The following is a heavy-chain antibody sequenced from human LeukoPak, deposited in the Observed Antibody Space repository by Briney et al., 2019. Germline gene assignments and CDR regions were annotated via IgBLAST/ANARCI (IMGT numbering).Heavy chain of an antibody. CDR1: GFTFSSYA. D-gene: IGHD6-13*01. CDR3: AKERGQQLVAFDI. CDR2: ISGSGGTT. J-gene: IGHJ3*02. V-gene: IGHV3-23*01. Sequence: GGSLRLFCAASGFTFSSYAMSWVRQAPGKGLEWVSAISGSGGTTYYADSVKGRFTISRDNSKNTLYLQMNSLRAEDTAVYYCAKERGQQLVAFDIWGQGTMVTVSS.